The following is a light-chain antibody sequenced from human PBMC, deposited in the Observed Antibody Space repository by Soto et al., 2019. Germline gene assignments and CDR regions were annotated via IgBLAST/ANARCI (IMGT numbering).Light chain of an antibody. CDR2: DAS. V-gene: IGLV2-14*01. J-gene: IGLJ2*01. CDR1: SSDVGGYNY. CDR3: SSHSSSSTLVV. Sequence: QSALTQPASVSGSPGQSITISCTGTSSDVGGYNYVSWYQQHPGKAPKLMIYDASNRPSGVSNRFSGSKSGNTASLTISGLQAEDEADYYCSSHSSSSTLVVFGGGTKVTVL.